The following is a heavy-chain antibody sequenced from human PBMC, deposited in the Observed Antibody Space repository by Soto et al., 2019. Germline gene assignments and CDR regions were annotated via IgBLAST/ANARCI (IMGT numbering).Heavy chain of an antibody. D-gene: IGHD3-22*01. CDR2: ISTSDSI. J-gene: IGHJ4*02. CDR3: ARDLGYYDSSGYFDY. CDR1: GFTFSDYY. Sequence: LRLSCAASGFTFSDYYMSWIRQAPGKGLEWVSYISTSDSIYYADSVKGRFTISRDNAKNSLYLQMNSLRAEDTAVYYCARDLGYYDSSGYFDYWGQGTLVTVSS. V-gene: IGHV3-11*01.